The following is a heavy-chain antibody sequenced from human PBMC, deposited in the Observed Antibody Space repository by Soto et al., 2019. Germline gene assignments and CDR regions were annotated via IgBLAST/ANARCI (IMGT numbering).Heavy chain of an antibody. CDR2: TSGSDGRT. V-gene: IGHV3-23*01. Sequence: VGSLRLSCAASGFTFSSYAMSWVRQAPGKGLEWVSTTSGSDGRTYSTDSVKGRFTISRDNSRNTAYLQMNSLRVEDTAVYYCAKGVSQYTPLALFDYWGRGTLVTVSS. J-gene: IGHJ4*02. CDR3: AKGVSQYTPLALFDY. CDR1: GFTFSSYA. D-gene: IGHD5-18*01.